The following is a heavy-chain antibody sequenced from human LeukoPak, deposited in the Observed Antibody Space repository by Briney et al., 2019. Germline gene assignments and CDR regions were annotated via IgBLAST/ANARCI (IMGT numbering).Heavy chain of an antibody. Sequence: GGSLRLSCAASGFTFSSHGMSWVRQAPGKGLEWVSAISGSGGSTYYADSVKGRFTISRDNSKNTLYLQMNSLRAEDTAVYYCAKDGHWGYYFDYWGQGTLVTVSS. CDR3: AKDGHWGYYFDY. D-gene: IGHD3-16*01. V-gene: IGHV3-23*01. J-gene: IGHJ4*02. CDR1: GFTFSSHG. CDR2: ISGSGGST.